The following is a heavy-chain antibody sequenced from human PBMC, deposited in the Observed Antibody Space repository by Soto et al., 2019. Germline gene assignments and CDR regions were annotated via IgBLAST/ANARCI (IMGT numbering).Heavy chain of an antibody. CDR2: ISYDGSNK. CDR3: VKDGSSGWPYYYGLDV. CDR1: GFTFSSYG. J-gene: IGHJ6*02. V-gene: IGHV3-30*18. Sequence: GESLRLSCAASGFTFSSYGMHWVRQAPGKGLVWVAVISYDGSNKYDADSVNGRFTISRDNSKNTLYLQMSSLRAEDTAVYYCVKDGSSGWPYYYGLDVWGQGTTVTVSS. D-gene: IGHD6-19*01.